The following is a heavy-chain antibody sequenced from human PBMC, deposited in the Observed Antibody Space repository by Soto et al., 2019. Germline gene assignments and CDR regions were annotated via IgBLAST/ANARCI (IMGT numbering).Heavy chain of an antibody. V-gene: IGHV1-3*01. Sequence: ASVKVSCKASGYTFTSYAMHWVRQAPGQRLEWMGWINAGNGNTKYSQKFQGRVTITADESTSTAYMELSSLRSEDTAVYYCAREKYYYDSSGYNYFDYWGQGTLVTVSS. CDR2: INAGNGNT. J-gene: IGHJ4*02. D-gene: IGHD3-22*01. CDR3: AREKYYYDSSGYNYFDY. CDR1: GYTFTSYA.